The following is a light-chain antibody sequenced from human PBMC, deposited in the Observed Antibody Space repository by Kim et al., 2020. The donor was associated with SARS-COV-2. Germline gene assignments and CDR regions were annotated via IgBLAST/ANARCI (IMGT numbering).Light chain of an antibody. CDR1: VSVTTSY. CDR3: QQYGYSHT. J-gene: IGKJ1*01. CDR2: RTS. Sequence: LSPDDHPTLSCRPSVSVTTSYFPCYQQTPGPAPTLLIYRTSSSATGIPDRFSGSGSGTDFTLTISRLEPESFAVYYCQQYGYSHTFGQGTKVDIK. V-gene: IGKV3-20*01.